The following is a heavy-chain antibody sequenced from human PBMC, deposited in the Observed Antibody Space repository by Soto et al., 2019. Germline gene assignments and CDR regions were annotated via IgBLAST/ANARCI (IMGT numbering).Heavy chain of an antibody. V-gene: IGHV3-15*05. CDR3: AGDVPSSDSGELDY. J-gene: IGHJ4*02. D-gene: IGHD3-10*01. Sequence: EVQLVESGGGLVRPGESLRLSCATSGFAFSSAWMSWVRQAPGKGLEWVGRIKSKADGETTDYAAPVKGRFTVSRDDSKNVLDMQMTSLIIEDTAVYYCAGDVPSSDSGELDYWGQGTPVTVTS. CDR2: IKSKADGETT. CDR1: GFAFSSAW.